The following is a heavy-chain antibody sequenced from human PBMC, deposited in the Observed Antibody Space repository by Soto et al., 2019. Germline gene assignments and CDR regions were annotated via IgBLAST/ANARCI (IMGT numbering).Heavy chain of an antibody. CDR3: ARVPDR. V-gene: IGHV4-30-2*06. CDR2: IYHSGST. Sequence: PSETLSLTCTVSGDSINTPHYYWSWIRQSPGKGLEWIGYIYHSGSTYYNPSLKSRVTISVDRSKNQFSLKLSSVTAADTAVYYCARVPDRWGQGTLVTVSS. D-gene: IGHD2-2*01. J-gene: IGHJ5*02. CDR1: GDSINTPHYY.